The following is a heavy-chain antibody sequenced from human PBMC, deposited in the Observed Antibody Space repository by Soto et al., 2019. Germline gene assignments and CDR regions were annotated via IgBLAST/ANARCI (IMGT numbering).Heavy chain of an antibody. J-gene: IGHJ4*02. CDR1: GFTFSNAW. CDR3: TTDYYDSSGYLDY. CDR2: IKSKTDGGTT. Sequence: GGSLRLSCAASGFTFSNAWMSWVRQAPGKGLEWVGRIKSKTDGGTTDYAAPVKGRFTISRDDSKNTLYLQMNSLKTEDTAVYYCTTDYYDSSGYLDYWGQGTLVTVSS. D-gene: IGHD3-22*01. V-gene: IGHV3-15*01.